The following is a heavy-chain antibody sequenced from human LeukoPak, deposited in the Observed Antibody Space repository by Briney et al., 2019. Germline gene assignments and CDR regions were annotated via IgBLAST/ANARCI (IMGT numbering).Heavy chain of an antibody. V-gene: IGHV3-21*01. J-gene: IGHJ4*02. CDR3: AREGYSAYGLDY. Sequence: GGSLRLSCVASGFIFSSYNINWVRQAQGKGLEWVSSISSSSTYISYADSVKGRFTISRDNAKNSLDLQMDSLRVEDTAVYYCAREGYSAYGLDYWGQGTLVTVSS. CDR2: ISSSSTYI. CDR1: GFIFSSYN. D-gene: IGHD5-12*01.